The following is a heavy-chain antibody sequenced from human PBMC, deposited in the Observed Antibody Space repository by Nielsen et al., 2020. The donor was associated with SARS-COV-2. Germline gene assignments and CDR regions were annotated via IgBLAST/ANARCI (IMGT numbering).Heavy chain of an antibody. D-gene: IGHD4-23*01. J-gene: IGHJ4*02. CDR2: ISYDGSNK. V-gene: IGHV3-33*05. Sequence: VRQAPGKGLEWVAVISYDGSNKYYADSVKGRFTISRDNSKNTLYLQMNSLRAEDTAVYYCAREIRWFDYWGQGTLVTVSS. CDR3: AREIRWFDY.